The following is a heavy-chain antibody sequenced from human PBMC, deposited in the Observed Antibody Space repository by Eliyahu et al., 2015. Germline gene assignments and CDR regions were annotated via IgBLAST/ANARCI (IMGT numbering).Heavy chain of an antibody. CDR1: GGSFSGYY. CDR3: ARVGSLIHYLDY. V-gene: IGHV4-34*01. D-gene: IGHD2-21*01. CDR2: INHSGST. J-gene: IGHJ4*02. Sequence: QVQLQQWGAGLLKPSETLSLTCAVYGGSFSGYYWSWIRQPPGKGLEWIGEINHSGSTNYNPSLKSRVTISVDTSKNQFSLKLSSVTAADTAVYYCARVGSLIHYLDYWGQGTLVTVSS.